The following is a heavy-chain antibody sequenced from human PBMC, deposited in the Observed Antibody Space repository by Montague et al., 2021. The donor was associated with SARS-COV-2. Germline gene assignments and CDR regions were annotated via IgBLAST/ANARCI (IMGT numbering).Heavy chain of an antibody. CDR2: IYHSGST. D-gene: IGHD3-22*01. V-gene: IGHV4-39*07. J-gene: IGHJ4*02. CDR3: ARDGFYYDRSGPSNFDY. Sequence: SETLSLTCTVSGGSISSSSHYWGWIRQPPGKGLEWIGTIYHSGSTYYNASLKGRVTMLVDTSENQFSLKLSSVTAADTAVYYCARDGFYYDRSGPSNFDYWGQGTLVTVSS. CDR1: GGSISSSSHY.